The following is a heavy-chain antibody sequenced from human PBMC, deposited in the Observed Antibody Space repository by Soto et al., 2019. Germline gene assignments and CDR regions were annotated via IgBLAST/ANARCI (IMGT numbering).Heavy chain of an antibody. V-gene: IGHV3-53*02. CDR2: IYSGGSK. Sequence: EVQLVETGGGLIQPGESLRLSCAASGFSVSGNYMSWVRQAPGKGLEWLSVIYSGGSKFYADSVKGRFTMSKDNSTNTLYLRMNNLRAEDTAVYYCARAQSGSFDYWGQGTLVSVSS. CDR3: ARAQSGSFDY. D-gene: IGHD3-3*01. CDR1: GFSVSGNY. J-gene: IGHJ4*02.